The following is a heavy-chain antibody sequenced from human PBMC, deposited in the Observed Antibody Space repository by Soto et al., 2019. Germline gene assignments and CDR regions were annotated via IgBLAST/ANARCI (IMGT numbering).Heavy chain of an antibody. CDR1: GDSISSSNYY. Sequence: PSETLSLTCTLSGDSISSSNYYGGWIRQPPGKGLEWIGSISYIGNTYYSPSLKSRVTMSVDTSKNRFSLRLSSVTAADTAAYYCARGPWFDPWGQGTLVTVS. CDR3: ARGPWFDP. CDR2: ISYIGNT. V-gene: IGHV4-39*01. J-gene: IGHJ5*02.